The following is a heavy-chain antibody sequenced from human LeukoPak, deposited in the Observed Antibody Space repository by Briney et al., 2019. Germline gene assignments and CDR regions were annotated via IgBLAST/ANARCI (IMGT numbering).Heavy chain of an antibody. CDR2: ISWDSGSV. V-gene: IGHV3-9*01. CDR3: ANDIMAAAYWYFDL. CDR1: GFTFDDYA. D-gene: IGHD2-8*01. Sequence: GGSLRLSCAASGFTFDDYAMHWIRQVPGKGLEWVSAISWDSGSVVYADSVKGRFTISRDNAKNSLYLQMNSLTAEDTALYYCANDIMAAAYWYFDLWGRGTLVTVSS. J-gene: IGHJ2*01.